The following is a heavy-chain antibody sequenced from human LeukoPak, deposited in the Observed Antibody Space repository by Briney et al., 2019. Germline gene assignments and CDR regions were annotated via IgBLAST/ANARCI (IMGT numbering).Heavy chain of an antibody. CDR2: VSYDGSYK. CDR1: GFTFHNYA. V-gene: IGHV3-30*04. D-gene: IGHD6-13*01. CDR3: ARVSSSSPTWYFDY. Sequence: PGRSLRLSCAASGFTFHNYALHWVRQAPGKGLEWVAVVSYDGSYKDYADSVKGRFTISRDNSRNTLYLQMNSLRAEDTAVYFCARVSSSSPTWYFDYWGQGTLVTVSS. J-gene: IGHJ4*02.